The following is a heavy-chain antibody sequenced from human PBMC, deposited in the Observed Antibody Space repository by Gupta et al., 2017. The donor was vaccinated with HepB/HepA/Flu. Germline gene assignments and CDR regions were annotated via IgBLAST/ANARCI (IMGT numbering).Heavy chain of an antibody. Sequence: QVQLQQSGPGLVKPSQTLSLTCAISGDSVSTKSAAWTWIRQSPSRGLEWLGRTYYTSKWQNDYALSVKSRLTINPDTSKNQFSLQLNSVTPEDTAVYYCARYNWGSRWFDPWGQGTLVTVSS. D-gene: IGHD1-1*01. CDR1: GDSVSTKSAA. J-gene: IGHJ5*02. CDR2: TYYTSKWQN. V-gene: IGHV6-1*01. CDR3: ARYNWGSRWFDP.